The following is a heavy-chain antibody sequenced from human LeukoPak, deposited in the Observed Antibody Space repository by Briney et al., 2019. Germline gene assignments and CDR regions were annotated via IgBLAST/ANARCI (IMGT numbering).Heavy chain of an antibody. Sequence: GGSLRLSCTASGFTFISYAIHWVRQAPGKGLEWVAVISFHGTDSFYADSVKGRFTISKDTSRNTVFLQMKSLRLDDTAVYYCAKPLMRDRWFGESWGQGTLVTVSS. J-gene: IGHJ5*02. V-gene: IGHV3-30*04. CDR2: ISFHGTDS. CDR1: GFTFISYA. D-gene: IGHD3-10*01. CDR3: AKPLMRDRWFGES.